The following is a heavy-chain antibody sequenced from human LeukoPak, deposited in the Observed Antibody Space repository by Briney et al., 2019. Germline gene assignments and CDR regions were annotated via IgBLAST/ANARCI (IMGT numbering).Heavy chain of an antibody. V-gene: IGHV3-23*01. Sequence: PGGTLRLSCAASGFTFSSYGMSWVRQAPGKGLEWVSAISGSGGSTYYADSVKGRFTISRDNSKNTQYLQMNSLRAEDTAVYYCARSLKYSSWGVFDYWGQGTLVTVSS. J-gene: IGHJ4*02. CDR2: ISGSGGST. CDR1: GFTFSSYG. CDR3: ARSLKYSSWGVFDY. D-gene: IGHD6-13*01.